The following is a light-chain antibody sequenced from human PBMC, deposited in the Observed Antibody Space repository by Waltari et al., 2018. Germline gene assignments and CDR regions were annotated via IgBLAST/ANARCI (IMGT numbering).Light chain of an antibody. CDR1: SGYIATTY. V-gene: IGLV6-57*02. J-gene: IGLJ2*01. CDR2: NDD. CDR3: QSYDSNTVI. Sequence: FILPQPPSVSESPGKTVTISCTGSSGYIATTYLQWYQQRPGRAPTTMIYNDDQRPSGVPDRFSGSIDSSSNTASLTISGLKTEDEADYYCQSYDSNTVIFGGGTKLTVL.